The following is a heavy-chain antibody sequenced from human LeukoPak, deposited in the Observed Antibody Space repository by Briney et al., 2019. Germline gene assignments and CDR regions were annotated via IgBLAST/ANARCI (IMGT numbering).Heavy chain of an antibody. CDR1: GFTVSSNY. V-gene: IGHV3-53*01. CDR2: LYPGGYT. J-gene: IGHJ3*02. D-gene: IGHD4-23*01. Sequence: GGSLRLSCAASGFTVSSNYMSWVRQAPGKGLEWVSVLYPGGYTYYADSVKGRFTISRDNSKNTLYLQMNSLRAEDTAVYYCAKDRDYGGNPGAFDIWGQGTMVTVSS. CDR3: AKDRDYGGNPGAFDI.